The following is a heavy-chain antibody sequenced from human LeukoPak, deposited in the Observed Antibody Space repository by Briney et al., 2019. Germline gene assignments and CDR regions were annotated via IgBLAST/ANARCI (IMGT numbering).Heavy chain of an antibody. CDR3: ARYSAVVVISAFDI. CDR2: IYYSGST. J-gene: IGHJ3*02. Sequence: SETLSLTCTVSGGSISSSSYYWGWIRQPPGKGLEWIGSIYYSGSTYYNPSLKSRVTISVDTSKNQFSLKLSSVTAADTAVYYCARYSAVVVISAFDIWGQGTMVTVSS. V-gene: IGHV4-39*07. CDR1: GGSISSSSYY. D-gene: IGHD3-22*01.